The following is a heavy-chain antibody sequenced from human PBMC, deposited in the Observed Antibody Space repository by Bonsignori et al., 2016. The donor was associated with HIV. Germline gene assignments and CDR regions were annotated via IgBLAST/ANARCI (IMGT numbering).Heavy chain of an antibody. CDR1: GYSISSGFY. J-gene: IGHJ4*02. Sequence: QVQLQESGPRLVRPSETLSLTCAVSGYSISSGFYWGWIRQTPQRGLEWIGSIYLGGDTYDNPSLTDRVSMSLDTSKNHFSLALTSVTAADTATCYCARLVHSNYADFWGQGILVTVSS. CDR2: IYLGGDT. D-gene: IGHD4/OR15-4a*01. CDR3: ARLVHSNYADF. V-gene: IGHV4-38-2*01.